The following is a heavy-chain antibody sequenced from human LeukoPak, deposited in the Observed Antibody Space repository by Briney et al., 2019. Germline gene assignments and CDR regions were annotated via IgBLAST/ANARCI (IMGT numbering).Heavy chain of an antibody. D-gene: IGHD5-12*01. Sequence: SETLSLTCAVSGDSISSSSYYWGWVRQPPGKGLEWLATIFYNGNIHSANTYYNPSLESRLTISVDPSQNQFSLKLTSVEAADYDVFYCARQGGYGMDYWGQGTLVTVSS. CDR3: ARQGGYGMDY. J-gene: IGHJ4*02. CDR2: IFYNGNIHSANT. CDR1: GDSISSSSYY. V-gene: IGHV4-39*01.